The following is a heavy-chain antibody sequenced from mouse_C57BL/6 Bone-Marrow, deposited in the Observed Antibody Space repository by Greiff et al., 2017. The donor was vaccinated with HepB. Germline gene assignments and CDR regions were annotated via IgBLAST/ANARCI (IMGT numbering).Heavy chain of an antibody. Sequence: ESGPGLVQPSQTVFLTCTVTGISITTGNYRWSWTRPFPGNKLEWLGYIYYSGTITYHPSLTSRTTITRDTPKNQFFLEMNSLTAEDTATYYCARETWDLGCDDWGQGTTLTVSS. J-gene: IGHJ2*01. CDR1: GISITTGNYR. V-gene: IGHV3-5*01. CDR3: ARETWDLGCDD. CDR2: IYYSGTI. D-gene: IGHD4-1*01.